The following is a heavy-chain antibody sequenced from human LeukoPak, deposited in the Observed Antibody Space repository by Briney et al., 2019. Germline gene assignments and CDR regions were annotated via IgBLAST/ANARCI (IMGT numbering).Heavy chain of an antibody. D-gene: IGHD1-26*01. CDR2: IIPIFGTA. CDR1: GGTFSSYA. J-gene: IGHJ4*02. Sequence: SVKVSCKASGGTFSSYAISWVRQAPGQGLEWMGGIIPIFGTANYAQKFQGRVTITADKSTSTAYMELSSLRSEDTAVYYCATANRRTIKWELRGLDYWAQGTLVTVSS. V-gene: IGHV1-69*06. CDR3: ATANRRTIKWELRGLDY.